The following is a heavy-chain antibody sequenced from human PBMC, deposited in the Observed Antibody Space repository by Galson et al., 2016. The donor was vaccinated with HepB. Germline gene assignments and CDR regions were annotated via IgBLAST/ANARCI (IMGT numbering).Heavy chain of an antibody. Sequence: SLRLSCAVSGFTLTASAMHWVRQAPGKGLEWISYISHSGNTREYADSVKGRFTVSRDNNKNSVYLQLNSLRAEDTALYYCARDVNNWTGDRRLFDLWGQGTLVAVSS. V-gene: IGHV3-11*01. CDR2: ISHSGNTR. D-gene: IGHD1-1*01. CDR1: GFTLTASA. J-gene: IGHJ4*02. CDR3: ARDVNNWTGDRRLFDL.